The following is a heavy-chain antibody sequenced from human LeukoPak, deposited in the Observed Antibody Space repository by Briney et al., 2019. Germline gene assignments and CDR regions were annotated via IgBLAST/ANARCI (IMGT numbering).Heavy chain of an antibody. D-gene: IGHD3-22*01. CDR1: GFTFSGGW. V-gene: IGHV3-53*01. CDR2: IYSGGNP. Sequence: GGSLRLSCTSAGFTFSGGWMTWVRQAPGKGLEMGSVIYSGGNPDYADSSKGRFTISTDNSKNTLYLQMNSLRAEDTAVYYCARDGADNSGYYFGSLWGQGTMVTVSS. J-gene: IGHJ3*01. CDR3: ARDGADNSGYYFGSL.